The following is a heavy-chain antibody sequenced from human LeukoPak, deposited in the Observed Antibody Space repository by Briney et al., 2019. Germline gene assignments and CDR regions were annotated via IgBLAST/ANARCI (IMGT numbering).Heavy chain of an antibody. V-gene: IGHV3-23*01. Sequence: GGSLRLSCAASGFTFSSYAMSWVRQAPGKGLEWVSAISGSGGSTYYADSVKGRFTISRDNAKNSLYLHLNSLRAEDTAVYYCARERYNWNYAFDYWGQGTLVTVSS. CDR1: GFTFSSYA. CDR2: ISGSGGST. CDR3: ARERYNWNYAFDY. D-gene: IGHD1-7*01. J-gene: IGHJ4*02.